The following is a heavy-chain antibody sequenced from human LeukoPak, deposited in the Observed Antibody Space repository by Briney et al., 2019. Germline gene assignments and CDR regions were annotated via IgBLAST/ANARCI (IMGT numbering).Heavy chain of an antibody. J-gene: IGHJ4*02. CDR3: AKGRGFYYDSSGSYFDY. CDR1: GFTFSSYG. V-gene: IGHV3-30*18. Sequence: GGSLRLTCAASGFTFSSYGMHWVRQAPGKGLEWVAVISYDGSNKYYADSVKGRFTISRDNSKNTLYLQMNSLRAEDTAVYYCAKGRGFYYDSSGSYFDYRGQGTLVTVSS. CDR2: ISYDGSNK. D-gene: IGHD3-22*01.